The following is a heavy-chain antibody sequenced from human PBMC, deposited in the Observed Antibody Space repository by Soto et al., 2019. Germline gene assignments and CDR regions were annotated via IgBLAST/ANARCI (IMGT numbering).Heavy chain of an antibody. Sequence: EVQLVESGGGLIQPGGSLSLSCAASGFTVSSNYMSWVRQAPGKGLEWVSVIYSGGSTYYADSVKGRFTISRDNSKNTLYLQMNSMRAEDTAVYYCARGDYGDHKGAFDIWGQGTMVTVSS. V-gene: IGHV3-53*01. CDR3: ARGDYGDHKGAFDI. CDR1: GFTVSSNY. CDR2: IYSGGST. D-gene: IGHD4-17*01. J-gene: IGHJ3*02.